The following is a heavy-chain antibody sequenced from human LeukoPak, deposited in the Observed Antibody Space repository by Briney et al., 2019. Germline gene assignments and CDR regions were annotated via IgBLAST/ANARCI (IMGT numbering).Heavy chain of an antibody. Sequence: ASVKVSCKASGYTFTGYYMHWVRQAPGQGLEWMGWINPNSGGTNYAQKFQGRVTMTRDTSISTAYMELSRLRSDDTAVYYCARGAYCSSTSCLWGVDYWGQGTLVTVSS. V-gene: IGHV1-2*02. D-gene: IGHD2-2*01. J-gene: IGHJ4*02. CDR3: ARGAYCSSTSCLWGVDY. CDR1: GYTFTGYY. CDR2: INPNSGGT.